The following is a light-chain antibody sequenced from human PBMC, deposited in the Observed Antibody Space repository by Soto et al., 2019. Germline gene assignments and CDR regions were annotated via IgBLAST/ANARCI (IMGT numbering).Light chain of an antibody. V-gene: IGKV1-5*03. J-gene: IGKJ1*01. CDR1: QNIYTW. CDR2: KAS. CDR3: QQYERYST. Sequence: DYQVTQSPSTLSASVGDRVTITCRASQNIYTWLAWYQQKPGIAPKLLIHKASTLESGVPSRFSGSGFGTEFTLTISGLQPEDSATYYCQQYERYSTFGQGTKVDIK.